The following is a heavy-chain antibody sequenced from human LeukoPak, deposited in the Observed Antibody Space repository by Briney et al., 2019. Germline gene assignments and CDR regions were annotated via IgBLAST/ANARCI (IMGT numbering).Heavy chain of an antibody. V-gene: IGHV3-33*01. Sequence: GGSLRLSCAASGFTFSSYGMHWVRQAPGKGLEWVAVIWYDGSNKYYADSVKGLFTISRDNSKNTLYLQMNSLRAEDTAVYYCARDKIVYYDSSGYKGYYYYYGMDVWGQGTTVTVSS. CDR3: ARDKIVYYDSSGYKGYYYYYGMDV. CDR1: GFTFSSYG. CDR2: IWYDGSNK. D-gene: IGHD3-22*01. J-gene: IGHJ6*02.